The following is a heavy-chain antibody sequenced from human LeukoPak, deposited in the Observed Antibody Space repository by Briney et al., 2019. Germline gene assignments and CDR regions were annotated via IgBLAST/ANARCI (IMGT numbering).Heavy chain of an antibody. J-gene: IGHJ5*02. CDR2: IVVGSGNT. Sequence: SVKVSCKASGFTFTSSAVQWVRQARGQRLEWIGWIVVGSGNTNYAQKSQERVTITRDMSTSTAYMELSSLRSEDTAVYYCAALHYCSSTSCSIDWFDPWGQGTLVTVSS. V-gene: IGHV1-58*01. D-gene: IGHD2-2*01. CDR1: GFTFTSSA. CDR3: AALHYCSSTSCSIDWFDP.